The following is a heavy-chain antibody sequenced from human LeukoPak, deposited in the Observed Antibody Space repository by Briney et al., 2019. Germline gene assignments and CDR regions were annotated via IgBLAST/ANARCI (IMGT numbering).Heavy chain of an antibody. D-gene: IGHD2-2*01. CDR3: ARDSTGKVHAFDI. J-gene: IGHJ3*02. V-gene: IGHV3-21*01. CDR2: VSSSSSYI. Sequence: GGSLRLSCAASEFTFDSHAMNWVRQAPGKGLEWVSSVSSSSSYIYYADSVKGRFTISRDNAKNSLYPQMNSLRAEDTAVYYCARDSTGKVHAFDIWGQGTMVTVSS. CDR1: EFTFDSHA.